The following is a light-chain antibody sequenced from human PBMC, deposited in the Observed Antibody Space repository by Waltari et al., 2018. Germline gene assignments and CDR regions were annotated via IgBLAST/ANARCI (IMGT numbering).Light chain of an antibody. CDR1: QSRSNY. J-gene: IGKJ4*01. V-gene: IGKV3-11*01. Sequence: SSRASQSRSNYLAWYQQKPGQAPRLLIYDTSNRATGIPARFSGSGFGTDFTLTISSLEPEDFAVYYCQQRRNWPLTFGGGTKVEIK. CDR2: DTS. CDR3: QQRRNWPLT.